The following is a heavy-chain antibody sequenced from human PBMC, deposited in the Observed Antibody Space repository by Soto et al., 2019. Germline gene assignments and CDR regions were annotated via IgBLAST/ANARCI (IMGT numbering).Heavy chain of an antibody. CDR3: ASARGGYCSGGSCYVDYYYYGMDV. Sequence: GASVKVSCKASGYTFTSYAMHWVRQAPGQRLEWMGWINAGNGNTKYSQKFQGRVTITRDTSASTAYMELSSLRSEDTAVYYCASARGGYCSGGSCYVDYYYYGMDVWGQGTTVTV. J-gene: IGHJ6*02. CDR1: GYTFTSYA. CDR2: INAGNGNT. D-gene: IGHD2-15*01. V-gene: IGHV1-3*01.